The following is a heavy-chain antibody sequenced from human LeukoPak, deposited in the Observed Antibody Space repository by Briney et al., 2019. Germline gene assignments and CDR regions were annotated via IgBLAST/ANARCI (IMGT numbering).Heavy chain of an antibody. J-gene: IGHJ3*02. V-gene: IGHV3-15*01. Sequence: GGSLRLSCAASGFTFRNSWMSWVRQAPGKGLEWVRRIKSKFDGGTTDYAAPVKGRFTISRDDSKNTLYLQMNSLKIEDTAVYYCTTYDSSGYFAFDIWGQGTMVTVSS. CDR3: TTYDSSGYFAFDI. D-gene: IGHD3-22*01. CDR1: GFTFRNSW. CDR2: IKSKFDGGTT.